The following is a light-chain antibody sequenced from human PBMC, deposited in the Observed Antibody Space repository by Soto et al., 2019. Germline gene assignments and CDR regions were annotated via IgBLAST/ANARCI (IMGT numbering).Light chain of an antibody. CDR1: QSVTSSY. CDR3: QQYGALPR. CDR2: GAS. Sequence: DIVLTQSPGTLSLSPGERATLSCRASQSVTSSYLAWYQHKPGQAPRLLIYGASSRATGIPDRFSGSGSGKDFTLTISRLEPEDFAVYFCQQYGALPRFGQGTRLEIK. J-gene: IGKJ5*01. V-gene: IGKV3-20*01.